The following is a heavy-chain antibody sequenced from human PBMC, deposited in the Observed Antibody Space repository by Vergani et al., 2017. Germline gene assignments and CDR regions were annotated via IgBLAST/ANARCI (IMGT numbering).Heavy chain of an antibody. D-gene: IGHD5-12*01. J-gene: IGHJ4*02. CDR2: ISYDGSNK. CDR3: ARDKSGYVGTFDY. V-gene: IGHV3-30-3*01. CDR1: GFTFSSYA. Sequence: VQLLESGGGLVQPGGSLRLSCAASGFTFSSYAMHWVRQAPGKGLEWVAVISYDGSNKYYADSVKGRFTISRDNSKNTLYLQMNSLRAEDTAVYYCARDKSGYVGTFDYWGQGTLVTVSS.